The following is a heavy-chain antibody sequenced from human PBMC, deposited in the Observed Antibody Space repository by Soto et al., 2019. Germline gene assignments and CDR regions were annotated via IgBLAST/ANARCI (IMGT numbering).Heavy chain of an antibody. CDR1: GFTFSSYG. J-gene: IGHJ6*03. CDR3: AKKAIVDTITLTYDYMDV. CDR2: ISYDGSNK. Sequence: GSLRLSCAASGFTFSSYGMHWVRQAPGKGLEWVAVISYDGSNKYYADSVKGRFTISRDNSKNTLYLQMNSLRAEDTAVYYCAKKAIVDTITLTYDYMDVWGKGTTVTGSS. D-gene: IGHD5-12*01. V-gene: IGHV3-30*18.